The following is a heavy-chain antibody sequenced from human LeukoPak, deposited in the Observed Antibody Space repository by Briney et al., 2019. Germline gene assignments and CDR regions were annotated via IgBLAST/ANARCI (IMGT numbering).Heavy chain of an antibody. D-gene: IGHD6-13*01. CDR2: MYTSGST. CDR1: GGSISSGDYY. J-gene: IGHJ5*02. Sequence: PSETLSLTCTVSGGSISSGDYYWTWIRQPAGKGLEWIGHMYTSGSTNYNPSLKSRVTISGDTSKNQFSLNLSSVTAADTAVYYCARWGQYGSNWYGYWFDPWGQGTLVTVSS. V-gene: IGHV4-61*09. CDR3: ARWGQYGSNWYGYWFDP.